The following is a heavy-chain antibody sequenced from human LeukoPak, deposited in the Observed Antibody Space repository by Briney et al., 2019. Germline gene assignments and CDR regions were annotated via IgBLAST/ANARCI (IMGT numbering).Heavy chain of an antibody. J-gene: IGHJ3*02. CDR2: ISAYNGNT. CDR1: GYTFTSYG. D-gene: IGHD2-2*01. Sequence: GASVKVSCKASGYTFTSYGISWVRQAPGQGLEWMGWISAYNGNTNYAQKLQGRVTMTTDTSTSTAYMELRSLRSDDTAVYYCAKYKLGYCSSTSCSHDAFDIWGQGTMVTVSS. V-gene: IGHV1-18*01. CDR3: AKYKLGYCSSTSCSHDAFDI.